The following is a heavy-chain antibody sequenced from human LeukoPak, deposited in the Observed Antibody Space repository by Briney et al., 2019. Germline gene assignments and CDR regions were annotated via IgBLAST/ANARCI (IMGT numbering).Heavy chain of an antibody. Sequence: SETLSLTCTVSGASVNSGNYYWTWIRQPAGKRLEWIGRIYTSGSTNYNPSLKSRVTISIDASKNQFSLRLSSVTAADTAVYHCARKEWVPYYFDYWGQGALVTVSS. V-gene: IGHV4-61*02. CDR3: ARKEWVPYYFDY. J-gene: IGHJ4*02. CDR2: IYTSGST. D-gene: IGHD3-3*01. CDR1: GASVNSGNYY.